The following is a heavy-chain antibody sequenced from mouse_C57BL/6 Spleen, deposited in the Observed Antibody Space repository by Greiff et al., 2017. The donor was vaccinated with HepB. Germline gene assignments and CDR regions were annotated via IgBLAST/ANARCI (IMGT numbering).Heavy chain of an antibody. CDR3: ARDGRNYFDY. CDR1: GYTFTSYW. Sequence: QVQLKQPGAELVRPGSSVKLSCKASGYTFTSYWMHWVKQRPIQGLEWIGNIDPSDSETHYNQKFKDKATLTVDKSSSTAYMQLSSLTSEDSAVYYCARDGRNYFDYWGQGTTLTVSS. V-gene: IGHV1-52*01. J-gene: IGHJ2*01. CDR2: IDPSDSET.